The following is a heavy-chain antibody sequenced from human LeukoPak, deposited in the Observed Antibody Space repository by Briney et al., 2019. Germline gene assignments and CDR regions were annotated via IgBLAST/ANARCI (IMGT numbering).Heavy chain of an antibody. Sequence: GGSLRLSCAASGFTFNTYSMNWVRQAPGKGLEWVSSISSSSGYIYYADSVKGRFTISRDNAKNSLYLQMNSLRAEDTAVYYCARDEGARPGGHDGYNRLWGKGTLVTVSS. D-gene: IGHD5-24*01. CDR3: ARDEGARPGGHDGYNRL. CDR2: ISSSSGYI. CDR1: GFTFNTYS. J-gene: IGHJ4*02. V-gene: IGHV3-21*01.